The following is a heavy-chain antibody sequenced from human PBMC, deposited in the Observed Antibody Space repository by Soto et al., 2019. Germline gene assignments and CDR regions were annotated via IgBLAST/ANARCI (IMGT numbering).Heavy chain of an antibody. D-gene: IGHD1-1*01. CDR1: GGSISSSNW. J-gene: IGHJ4*02. V-gene: IGHV4-4*02. Sequence: TSETLSLTCAVSGGSISSSNWWSWVRQPPGKGLEWIGEIYHSGSTNYNPSLKSRVTISVDTSKNQFSLKLSSVTAADTAVYYCARDRTGSMDFDYWGQGTLVTVSS. CDR2: IYHSGST. CDR3: ARDRTGSMDFDY.